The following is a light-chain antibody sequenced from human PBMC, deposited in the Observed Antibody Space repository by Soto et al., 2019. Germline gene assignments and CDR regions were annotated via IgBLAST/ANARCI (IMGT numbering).Light chain of an antibody. CDR1: SSDVGGYNY. CDR2: EVS. J-gene: IGLJ3*02. Sequence: QSALTQPPSASGSPGQSVTISCTGTSSDVGGYNYVSWYQQHPGKARKLMIYEVSKRPSGVPDRFSGSKSGNTASLTVSGLQAEDEADYYCSSYAGSNNWVFGGGTKVTVL. V-gene: IGLV2-8*01. CDR3: SSYAGSNNWV.